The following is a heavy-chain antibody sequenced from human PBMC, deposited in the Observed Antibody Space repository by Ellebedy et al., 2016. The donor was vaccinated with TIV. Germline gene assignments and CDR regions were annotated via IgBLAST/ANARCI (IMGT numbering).Heavy chain of an antibody. Sequence: SETLSLXXTVSGGSISSGGYYWSWIRQHPGKGLEWIGYIYYSGSTYYNPSLKSRVTISVDTSKNQFSLKLSSVTAADTAVYYCARDMSTYSSGVGFDPWGQGTLVTVSS. CDR1: GGSISSGGYY. D-gene: IGHD6-19*01. CDR3: ARDMSTYSSGVGFDP. J-gene: IGHJ5*02. V-gene: IGHV4-31*03. CDR2: IYYSGST.